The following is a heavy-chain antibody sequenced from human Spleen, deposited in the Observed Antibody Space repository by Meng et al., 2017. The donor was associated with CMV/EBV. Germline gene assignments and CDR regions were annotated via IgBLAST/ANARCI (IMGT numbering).Heavy chain of an antibody. V-gene: IGHV4-38-2*02. CDR2: MYHSGST. J-gene: IGHJ4*02. CDR3: AGGLYDRVDY. CDR1: SYSISSGYY. Sequence: SETLSLTCTVSSYSISSGYYWDWLRQPPGKGLEWIGSMYHSGSTYYNPSLKSRVTISVDTSKNQFSLKLNSVTAADTAVYFCAGGLYDRVDYWGQGTLVTVSS. D-gene: IGHD3-22*01.